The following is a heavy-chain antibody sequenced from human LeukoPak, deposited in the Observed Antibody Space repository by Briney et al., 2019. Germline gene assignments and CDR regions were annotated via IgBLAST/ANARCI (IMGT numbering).Heavy chain of an antibody. CDR3: ARRRYNWNAIDY. CDR1: GLTVRSNY. V-gene: IGHV3-11*01. D-gene: IGHD1-20*01. J-gene: IGHJ4*02. CDR2: ISSSGSTL. Sequence: GGSLRLSCAASGLTVRSNYMSWVRQAPGKGLEWVSYISSSGSTLYYADSVKGRITISRDNAKNSLYLQMNSLRAEDTAVYYCARRRYNWNAIDYWGQGTLVTVSS.